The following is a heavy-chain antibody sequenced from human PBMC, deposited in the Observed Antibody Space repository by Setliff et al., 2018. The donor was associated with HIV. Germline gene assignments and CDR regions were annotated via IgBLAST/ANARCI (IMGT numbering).Heavy chain of an antibody. V-gene: IGHV4-34*01. D-gene: IGHD3-22*01. CDR1: GGSFSGYY. Sequence: SETLSLTCAVYGGSFSGYYWSWIRQPPGKGLEWIGEINHSGSTNYNPSLKSRVTISVDTSKNQFSLKLSSVTAADTAVYYCARLGSWCDSSGYHDYWGQGTLVTVSS. CDR2: INHSGST. J-gene: IGHJ4*02. CDR3: ARLGSWCDSSGYHDY.